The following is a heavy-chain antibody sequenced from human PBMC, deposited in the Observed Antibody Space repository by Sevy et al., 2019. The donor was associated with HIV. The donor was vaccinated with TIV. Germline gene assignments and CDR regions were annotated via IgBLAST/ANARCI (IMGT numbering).Heavy chain of an antibody. D-gene: IGHD3-3*01. J-gene: IGHJ5*02. CDR1: GGSISSGDYY. V-gene: IGHV4-30-4*08. CDR3: ARNDFWSGYWFAP. CDR2: IYYSGST. Sequence: SETLSLTCTVSGGSISSGDYYWSWIRQPPGKGLEWIGYIYYSGSTYYNPSLKSRVTISVDTSKNQFSLKVNSVTAADTAFYYCARNDFWSGYWFAPWGQGTLVTVSS.